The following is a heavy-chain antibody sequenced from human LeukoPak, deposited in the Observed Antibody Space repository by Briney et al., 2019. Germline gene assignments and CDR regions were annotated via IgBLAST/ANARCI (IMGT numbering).Heavy chain of an antibody. CDR1: GFAFSFFA. D-gene: IGHD6-19*01. CDR3: AKPISGGLAVTPDWFAS. CDR2: INANSGTR. Sequence: PGGSLRLSCEASGFAFSFFAMSWLRQAPGKGLEWVSTINANSGTRSYAASVRGRFTISRDNSKNTLYLQLNTLRADDTAVYYCAKPISGGLAVTPDWFASWGQGNLVVVSS. V-gene: IGHV3-23*01. J-gene: IGHJ5*01.